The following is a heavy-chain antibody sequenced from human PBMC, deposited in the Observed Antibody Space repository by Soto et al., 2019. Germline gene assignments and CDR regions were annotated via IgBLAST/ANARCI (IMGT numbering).Heavy chain of an antibody. D-gene: IGHD2-21*02. V-gene: IGHV1-3*01. CDR1: GYTFTSYA. Sequence: ASVKVSCKASGYTFTSYAMHWGRQAPGQRLEWMGWINAGNGNTKYSQKFQGRVTITRDTSASTAYMELSSLRSEDTAVYYCARDFCGGDYSCYYFDYWGQGTLVTVSS. CDR3: ARDFCGGDYSCYYFDY. J-gene: IGHJ4*02. CDR2: INAGNGNT.